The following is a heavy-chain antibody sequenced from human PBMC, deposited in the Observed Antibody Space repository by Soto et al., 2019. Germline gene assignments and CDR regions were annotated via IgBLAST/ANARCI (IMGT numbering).Heavy chain of an antibody. V-gene: IGHV4-30-4*01. CDR2: IYYSGST. D-gene: IGHD3-3*01. Sequence: TLSLTCTVSGGSISSGDYYWSWIRQPPGKGLEWIGYIYYSGSTYYNPSLKSRVTISVDTSKNQFSLKLSSVTAADTAVYYCARRVLTYYDFWSGYSIRYYYYYMDVWGKGTTVTVSS. CDR1: GGSISSGDYY. J-gene: IGHJ6*03. CDR3: ARRVLTYYDFWSGYSIRYYYYYMDV.